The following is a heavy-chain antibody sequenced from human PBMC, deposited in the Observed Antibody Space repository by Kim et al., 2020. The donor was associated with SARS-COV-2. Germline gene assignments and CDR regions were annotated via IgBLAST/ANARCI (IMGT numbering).Heavy chain of an antibody. D-gene: IGHD3-9*01. J-gene: IGHJ4*02. CDR1: GFTFSSYA. V-gene: IGHV3-23*01. Sequence: GGSLRLSCAASGFTFSSYAMSWVRQAPGKGLEWVSAISGSGGSTYYADSVKGRFTISRDNSKNTLYLQMNSLRAEDTAVYYCAKAEDDILTGYRPFYDYWGQGTLVTVSS. CDR3: AKAEDDILTGYRPFYDY. CDR2: ISGSGGST.